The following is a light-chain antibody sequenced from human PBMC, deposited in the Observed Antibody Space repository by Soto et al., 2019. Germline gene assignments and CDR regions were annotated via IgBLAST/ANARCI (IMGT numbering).Light chain of an antibody. J-gene: IGKJ5*01. V-gene: IGKV3-11*01. CDR3: QQRTNWPA. CDR1: QSVSSY. CDR2: DAS. Sequence: EIVLTQSPATLSLSPGERATLSCRASQSVSSYLAWYQQKPGQAPRLLIYDASTRATGIPARFSGSGSGTDFTLTISSLDPEDFAVYCCQQRTNWPAFGPGTRLEI.